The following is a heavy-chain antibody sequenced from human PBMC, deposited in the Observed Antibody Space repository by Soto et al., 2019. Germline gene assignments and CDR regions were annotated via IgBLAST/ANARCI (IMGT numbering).Heavy chain of an antibody. CDR1: GFTFSSYG. Sequence: QVQLVESGGGVVQPGRSLRLSCEGSGFTFSSYGMHWVRQAPGKGLEWVEGIWYDGSNKYYGDSVMGRFTISRDNSKNTVYLQMNSLRAEDMGLYYCARGLVGFFHIDYWGQGTLVTVSS. D-gene: IGHD2-8*02. CDR3: ARGLVGFFHIDY. V-gene: IGHV3-33*01. J-gene: IGHJ4*02. CDR2: IWYDGSNK.